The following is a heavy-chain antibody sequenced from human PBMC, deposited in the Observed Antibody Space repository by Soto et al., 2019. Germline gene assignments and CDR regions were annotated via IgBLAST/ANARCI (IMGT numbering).Heavy chain of an antibody. CDR2: INHSGST. D-gene: IGHD3-3*01. Sequence: PSETLSLTCAVYGGSFSGYYWSWIRQPPGKGLEWIGEINHSGSTNYNPSLKSRVTISVDTSKNQFSLKLSSVTAADTAVYYCARVRAIFGVVIGVYYYYYMDVWGKGTTVTV. V-gene: IGHV4-34*01. CDR3: ARVRAIFGVVIGVYYYYYMDV. CDR1: GGSFSGYY. J-gene: IGHJ6*03.